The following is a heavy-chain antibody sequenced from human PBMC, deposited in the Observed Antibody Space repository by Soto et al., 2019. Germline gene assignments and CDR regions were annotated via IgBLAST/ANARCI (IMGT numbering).Heavy chain of an antibody. CDR1: GFTFSSYA. CDR3: ARDLGNWNFLDY. CDR2: ISYDGSNK. Sequence: GGSLRLSCAASGFTFSSYAMHWVRQAPGKGLEWVAVISYDGSNKYYADSVKGRFTISRDNSKNTLYLQMNSLRAEDTAVYYCARDLGNWNFLDYWGQGTLVTVS. D-gene: IGHD1-7*01. J-gene: IGHJ4*02. V-gene: IGHV3-30*04.